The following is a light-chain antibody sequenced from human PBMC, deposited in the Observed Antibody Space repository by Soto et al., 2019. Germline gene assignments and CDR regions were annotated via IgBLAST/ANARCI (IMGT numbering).Light chain of an antibody. CDR2: ADN. V-gene: IGLV1-40*01. CDR1: SSNIGAGYD. Sequence: QSVLTQTPSVSGAPGQKITMSCTGSSSNIGAGYDVHWYQQLPGAAPRLLIYADNNRPSGVPDRFSASNSGTSASLAITGLQGEYEAVYYCQSYDTSLSGVIFGAGTKVTVL. CDR3: QSYDTSLSGVI. J-gene: IGLJ2*01.